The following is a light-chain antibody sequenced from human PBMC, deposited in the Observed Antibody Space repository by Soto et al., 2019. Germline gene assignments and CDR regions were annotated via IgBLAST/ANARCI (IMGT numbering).Light chain of an antibody. Sequence: EILLTQSPGTLSLSPGERATLSCRASQSISTYLAWYQQKPGQAPRLLIYGACSRATGIPDRFSGSGSGTYLAITIRRLEPEDFAVYYCQQYDTSSTFGQGTKVDI. J-gene: IGKJ1*01. CDR1: QSISTY. CDR2: GAC. V-gene: IGKV3-20*01. CDR3: QQYDTSST.